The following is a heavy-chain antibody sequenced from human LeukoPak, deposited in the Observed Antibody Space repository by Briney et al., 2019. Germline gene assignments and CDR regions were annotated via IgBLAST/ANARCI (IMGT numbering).Heavy chain of an antibody. CDR1: GYNFNREW. CDR3: ARMNGVIYLYYFDY. CDR2: IYPDDSDT. Sequence: GESLKISCKASGYNFNREWIGWVRQMPGKGLGWIGIIYPDDSDTRYNPSFQGQVAISVDKSITTAFLQWRSLEASDSAMYYCARMNGVIYLYYFDYWAQGTLVTVST. V-gene: IGHV5-51*01. J-gene: IGHJ4*02. D-gene: IGHD3-16*01.